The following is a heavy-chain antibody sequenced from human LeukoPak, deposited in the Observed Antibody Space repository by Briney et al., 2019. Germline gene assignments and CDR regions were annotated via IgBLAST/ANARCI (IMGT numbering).Heavy chain of an antibody. V-gene: IGHV3-30-3*01. Sequence: PGGSLRLSCAASGFTFSSYAMHWVRQAPGKGLEWVAVISYDGSNKYYADSVKGRFTISRDNSKNTLYLQMNSLRAEDTAVYYCARDRFVLRFLEWSPILDYWGQGTLVTVSS. J-gene: IGHJ4*02. CDR2: ISYDGSNK. CDR3: ARDRFVLRFLEWSPILDY. CDR1: GFTFSSYA. D-gene: IGHD3-3*01.